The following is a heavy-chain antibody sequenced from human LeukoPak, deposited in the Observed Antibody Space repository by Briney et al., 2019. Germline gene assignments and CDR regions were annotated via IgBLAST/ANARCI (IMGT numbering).Heavy chain of an antibody. D-gene: IGHD3-10*01. CDR2: IYPADSDT. Sequence: GESLKISCKGSGYSFPSYWIGWVRQMPGKGLEWMGIIYPADSDTRYSPSFQGQVTISADKSISTAYLQWSSLKASDIAMYYCARHGDMARADYWGQGTLVTVSS. CDR1: GYSFPSYW. J-gene: IGHJ4*02. CDR3: ARHGDMARADY. V-gene: IGHV5-51*01.